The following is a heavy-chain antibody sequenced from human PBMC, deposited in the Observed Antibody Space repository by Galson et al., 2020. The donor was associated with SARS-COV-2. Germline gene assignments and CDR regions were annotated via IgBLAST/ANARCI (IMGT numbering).Heavy chain of an antibody. CDR3: ARDPDSSGYYFDY. CDR2: ISYDGSNK. V-gene: IGHV3-30*04. CDR1: GFTFSSYA. J-gene: IGHJ4*02. D-gene: IGHD3-22*01. Sequence: GGSLRLSCAASGFTFSSYAMHWVRQAPGKGLEWVAVISYDGSNKYYADSVKGRFTISRDNSKNTLYLQMNSLRAEDTAVYYCARDPDSSGYYFDYWGQGTLVTVSS.